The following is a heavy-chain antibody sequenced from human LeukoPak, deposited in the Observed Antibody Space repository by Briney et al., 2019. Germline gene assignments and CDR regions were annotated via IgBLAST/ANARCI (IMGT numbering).Heavy chain of an antibody. D-gene: IGHD6-19*01. CDR3: AREDSSGWSDWYFDL. V-gene: IGHV3-7*01. Sequence: GGSLRLSCAASGFTFSSYWMSWVRQAPGKGLEWVANIKQDGSEKYYVDSVKGRFTISRDNAKNSLYLQMNSLRAEDTAVYYCAREDSSGWSDWYFDLWGRGTLVTVSS. CDR1: GFTFSSYW. CDR2: IKQDGSEK. J-gene: IGHJ2*01.